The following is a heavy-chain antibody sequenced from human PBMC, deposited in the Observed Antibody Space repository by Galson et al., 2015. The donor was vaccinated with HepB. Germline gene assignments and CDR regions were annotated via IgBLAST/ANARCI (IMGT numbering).Heavy chain of an antibody. CDR1: GYSFSNYW. CDR3: AGQGQQLWYFYGMDV. V-gene: IGHV5-51*01. Sequence: QSGAEVKKPGESLKISCKGSGYSFSNYWIGWVRQMPGKGLEWMGIIYPGDSDARYSPSFEGQVTISADKSINTAYLQWSSLKASDTAMYYCAGQGQQLWYFYGMDVWGRGTTVTVSS. CDR2: IYPGDSDA. J-gene: IGHJ6*02. D-gene: IGHD6-13*01.